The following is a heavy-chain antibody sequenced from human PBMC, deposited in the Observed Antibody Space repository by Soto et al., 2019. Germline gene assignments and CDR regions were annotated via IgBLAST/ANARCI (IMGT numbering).Heavy chain of an antibody. D-gene: IGHD7-27*01. CDR1: GFNFGSYW. Sequence: GGSLRLSCAASGFNFGSYWMNWVRQAPGKGLEWVANIKEDGREMYYVDSVKGRFTVSRDNAKNSLYLQMDRLRAEDTALYYCARGTPTPGVDYWGQGNLVTVSS. J-gene: IGHJ4*02. CDR3: ARGTPTPGVDY. CDR2: IKEDGREM. V-gene: IGHV3-7*03.